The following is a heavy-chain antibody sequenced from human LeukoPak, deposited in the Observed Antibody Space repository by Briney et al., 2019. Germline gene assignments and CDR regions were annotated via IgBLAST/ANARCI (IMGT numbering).Heavy chain of an antibody. CDR2: INHSGST. CDR1: GGSFSGYY. Sequence: SETLSLTCAVYGGSFSGYYWSWIRQPPGKGLEWIGEINHSGSTNYNPSLKSRVTISVDTSKKQFSLKLSSVTDADTGVYYCARGLLFDPWGQGTLVTVSS. CDR3: ARGLLFDP. V-gene: IGHV4-34*01. J-gene: IGHJ5*02.